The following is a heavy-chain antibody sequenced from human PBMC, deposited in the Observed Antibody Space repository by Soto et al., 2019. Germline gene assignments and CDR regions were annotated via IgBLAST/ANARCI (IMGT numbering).Heavy chain of an antibody. D-gene: IGHD6-13*01. Sequence: GSLRLSCAASGFTFSSYAMHWVRQAPGKGLEWVAVISYDGSNKYYADSVKGRFTISRDNSKNTLYLQMNSLRAEDTAVYYCARVAAEAAAGTYYYYGMDVWGQGTTVTVSS. CDR2: ISYDGSNK. CDR1: GFTFSSYA. J-gene: IGHJ6*02. CDR3: ARVAAEAAAGTYYYYGMDV. V-gene: IGHV3-30-3*01.